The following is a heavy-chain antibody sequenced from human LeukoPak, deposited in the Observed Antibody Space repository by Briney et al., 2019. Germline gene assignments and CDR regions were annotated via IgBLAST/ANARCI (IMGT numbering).Heavy chain of an antibody. V-gene: IGHV4-30-4*01. Sequence: SETLSLTCTVSGGSISSGDYYWSWIRQPPGKGLEWIGYIYYSGSTYYNPFLKSRVTISVDTSKNQFSLKLSSVTAADTAVYYCARGGIAAAGTLQDPPNYFDYWGQGTLVTVSS. CDR1: GGSISSGDYY. CDR2: IYYSGST. CDR3: ARGGIAAAGTLQDPPNYFDY. D-gene: IGHD6-13*01. J-gene: IGHJ4*02.